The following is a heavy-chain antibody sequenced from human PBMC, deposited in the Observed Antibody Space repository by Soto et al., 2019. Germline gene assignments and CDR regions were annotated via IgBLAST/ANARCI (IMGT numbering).Heavy chain of an antibody. D-gene: IGHD6-13*01. CDR1: GFTFSSYS. V-gene: IGHV3-21*01. Sequence: PGGSLRLSCAASGFTFSSYSMNWVRQAPGKGLEWVSSISSSSSYIYYADSVKGRFTISRDNAKNSLYLQMNSLRAEDTAVYYCARSGPRAIDSSSWCDWGQGTLVTVSS. CDR3: ARSGPRAIDSSSWCD. CDR2: ISSSSSYI. J-gene: IGHJ4*02.